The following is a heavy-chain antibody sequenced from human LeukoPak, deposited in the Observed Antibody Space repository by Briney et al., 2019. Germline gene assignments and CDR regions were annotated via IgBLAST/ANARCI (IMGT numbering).Heavy chain of an antibody. CDR2: IIPIFGTA. D-gene: IGHD6-19*01. CDR1: GGTFSSYA. J-gene: IGHJ4*02. CDR3: ASASSGWYSLFDY. Sequence: GASVKVSCKASGGTFSSYAISWVRQAPGQGLEWMGGIIPIFGTANYAQKFQGRVTITADESTSTAYMELSSLRSEDTAVYYCASASSGWYSLFDYWGQGTLVTVSS. V-gene: IGHV1-69*13.